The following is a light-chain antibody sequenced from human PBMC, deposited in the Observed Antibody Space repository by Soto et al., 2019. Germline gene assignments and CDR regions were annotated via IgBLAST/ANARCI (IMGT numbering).Light chain of an antibody. CDR1: QSVSSY. CDR3: QQRSNWVGT. J-gene: IGKJ1*01. V-gene: IGKV3-11*01. CDR2: DAS. Sequence: EIVLTQSPATLSLSPGERATLSCRASQSVSSYLAWYQQKPGQAPRLLIYDASNRATGIPARFSGSGSGTDFTITISSLEPEDFAVYYCQQRSNWVGTFGQGTKVEIK.